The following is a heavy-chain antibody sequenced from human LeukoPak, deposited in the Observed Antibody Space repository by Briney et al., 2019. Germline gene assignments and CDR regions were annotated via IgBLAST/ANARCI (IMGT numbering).Heavy chain of an antibody. D-gene: IGHD2-15*01. Sequence: PGGSLRLSCAASGFIFSSYGMHWVRQAPGKGLEWVTFIPYDGTNKYYADSVKGRFTISRDNSKNTLYLQMNSLRAEDTAVYYCAKTPPRYCSGGSCYDYWGQGTLVTVSS. V-gene: IGHV3-30*02. CDR3: AKTPPRYCSGGSCYDY. CDR1: GFIFSSYG. CDR2: IPYDGTNK. J-gene: IGHJ4*02.